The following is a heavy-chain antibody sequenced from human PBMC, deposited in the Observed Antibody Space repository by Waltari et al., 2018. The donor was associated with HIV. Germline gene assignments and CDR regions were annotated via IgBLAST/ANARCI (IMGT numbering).Heavy chain of an antibody. CDR2: VKRETDGGTT. Sequence: EVQLVESGGGLVKPGGSLRLSCAASGFTFTNAWMSWVRQAPGKGGGWVGRVKRETDGGTTDYAAPVKGRFTISRDDSKNTLYLQMNSLKTEDTAVYYCTTGDIVVVTDYWGQGTLVTVSS. CDR1: GFTFTNAW. V-gene: IGHV3-15*01. CDR3: TTGDIVVVTDY. J-gene: IGHJ4*02. D-gene: IGHD2-21*02.